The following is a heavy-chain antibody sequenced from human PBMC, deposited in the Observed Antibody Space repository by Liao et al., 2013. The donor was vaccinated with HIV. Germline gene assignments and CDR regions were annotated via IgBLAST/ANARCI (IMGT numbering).Heavy chain of an antibody. Sequence: QVQLQQWGAGLLKPSETLSLTCAVYGGSFSGYYWSWIRQPPGKGLEWIGSIYYSGSTYYNPSLKSRVTIAVDTSKKQFSLKLSSVTAADTAVYYCARGRYRAGNYYDSRGYYDMDVWGKGTTVTVSS. CDR1: GGSFSGYY. CDR2: IYYSGST. D-gene: IGHD3-22*01. J-gene: IGHJ6*03. CDR3: ARGRYRAGNYYDSRGYYDMDV. V-gene: IGHV4-34*01.